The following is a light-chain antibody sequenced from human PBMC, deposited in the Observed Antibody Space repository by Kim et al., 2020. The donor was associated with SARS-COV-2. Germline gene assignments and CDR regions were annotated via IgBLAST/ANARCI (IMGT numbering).Light chain of an antibody. V-gene: IGLV3-21*04. Sequence: PGITARITCGGNNLGGDRVHWYQQKPGQAPMLVIFYDSDRPSGIPERFSGSNSGNTATLTISRVEAGDEADYYCQVWDSSRDRYVFGTGTKVTVL. CDR3: QVWDSSRDRYV. CDR2: YDS. J-gene: IGLJ1*01. CDR1: NLGGDR.